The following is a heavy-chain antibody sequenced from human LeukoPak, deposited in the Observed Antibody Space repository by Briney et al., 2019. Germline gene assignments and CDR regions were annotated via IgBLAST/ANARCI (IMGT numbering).Heavy chain of an antibody. J-gene: IGHJ4*02. CDR1: GYAFTSYD. CDR2: MNPNSGIT. Sequence: ASVKVSCKASGYAFTSYDINWVRQATGQGLEWMGWMNPNSGITGYAQKFQGRVTITRNTSISTAYMELSSLRSEDTAVYYCARGLTGEFDYWGQGTLITVSS. CDR3: ARGLTGEFDY. V-gene: IGHV1-8*03. D-gene: IGHD1-20*01.